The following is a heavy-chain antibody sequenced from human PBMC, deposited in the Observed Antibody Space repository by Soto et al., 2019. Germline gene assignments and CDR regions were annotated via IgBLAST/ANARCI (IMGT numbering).Heavy chain of an antibody. J-gene: IGHJ6*02. CDR2: LIPIFGSA. V-gene: IGHV1-69*12. CDR3: ARTTISLRTDYSYYDGMDV. Sequence: QVQLVQSGAEVKKPGSSVKVSCKASGGTFSSYAISWVRQAPGHGLEWMGGLIPIFGSAKYAQKFQARVTTTADESTSTAYMELSSLRSEDTAVYYCARTTISLRTDYSYYDGMDVWGQGTTVSVSS. CDR1: GGTFSSYA.